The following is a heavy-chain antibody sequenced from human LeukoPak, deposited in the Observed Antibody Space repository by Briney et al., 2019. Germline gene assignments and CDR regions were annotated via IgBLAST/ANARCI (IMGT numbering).Heavy chain of an antibody. CDR3: ARDLVGAVYYYYYYMDV. D-gene: IGHD1-26*01. Sequence: ASVKVSCKASGYTFTSYGISWVRQAPGQGLEWMGWISAYNGNTNYAQKLQGRVTMTTDTSTSTAYMELRSLRSDDTAVYYCARDLVGAVYYYYYYMDVWGKGTTVTVSS. V-gene: IGHV1-18*01. J-gene: IGHJ6*03. CDR2: ISAYNGNT. CDR1: GYTFTSYG.